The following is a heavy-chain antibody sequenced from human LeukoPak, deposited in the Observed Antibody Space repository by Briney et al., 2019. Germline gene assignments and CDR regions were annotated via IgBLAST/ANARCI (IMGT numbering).Heavy chain of an antibody. D-gene: IGHD3-22*01. J-gene: IGHJ5*02. CDR3: ARGIESGYYFNWFDP. Sequence: SETLSLTCAVYGGSFSGYYWSWIRHPPGKGLEWIGEINHSGSTNYNPSLKSRVTISVDTSKNQFSLKLSSVTAADTAVYYCARGIESGYYFNWFDPWGQGTLVTVSS. V-gene: IGHV4-34*01. CDR2: INHSGST. CDR1: GGSFSGYY.